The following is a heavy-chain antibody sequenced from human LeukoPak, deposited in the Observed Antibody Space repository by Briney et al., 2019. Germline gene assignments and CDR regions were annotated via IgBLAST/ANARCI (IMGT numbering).Heavy chain of an antibody. CDR3: AVKARGWFGELLSDYFDY. CDR2: IIPIFGTA. D-gene: IGHD3-10*01. J-gene: IGHJ4*02. Sequence: SVKVSCKASGGTFSSYAISWVRQAPGQGLEWMGGIIPIFGTANYAQKFQGRVTITADKSTSTAYMELSSLRSEDTAVYYCAVKARGWFGELLSDYFDYWGQGTLVTVSS. V-gene: IGHV1-69*06. CDR1: GGTFSSYA.